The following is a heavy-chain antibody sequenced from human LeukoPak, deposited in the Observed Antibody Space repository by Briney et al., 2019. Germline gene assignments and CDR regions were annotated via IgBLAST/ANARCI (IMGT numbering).Heavy chain of an antibody. CDR1: GFTFSSSA. J-gene: IGHJ3*02. CDR2: ISNNGGYT. CDR3: ARDAHYAFDM. Sequence: GGSLRLSCAASGFTFSSSAMSWVRQAPGKGLEWVSAISNNGGYTYYADSVQGRFTISRDNSKSTLCLQMNSLRAEDTAVYYCARDAHYAFDMWGQGTMVTVSS. V-gene: IGHV3-23*01.